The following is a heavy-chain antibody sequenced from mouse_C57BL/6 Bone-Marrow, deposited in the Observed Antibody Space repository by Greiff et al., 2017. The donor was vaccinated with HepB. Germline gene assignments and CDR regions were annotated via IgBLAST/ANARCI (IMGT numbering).Heavy chain of an antibody. CDR2: ISSGGSYT. V-gene: IGHV5-6*02. Sequence: DVMLVESGGDLVKPGGSLKLSCAASGFTFSSYGMSWVRQTPDKRLEWVATISSGGSYTYYPDSVKGRFTISRDNAKNTLYLQMSSLKSEDTAMYYCARTYGNYAMDYWGQGTSVTVSS. J-gene: IGHJ4*01. CDR3: ARTYGNYAMDY. D-gene: IGHD2-1*01. CDR1: GFTFSSYG.